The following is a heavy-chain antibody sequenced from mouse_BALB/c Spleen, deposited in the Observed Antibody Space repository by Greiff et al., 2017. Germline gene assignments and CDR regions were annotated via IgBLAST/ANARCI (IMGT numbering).Heavy chain of an antibody. V-gene: IGHV14-3*02. D-gene: IGHD1-1*02. Sequence: EVQLVESGAELVKPGASVKLSCTASGFNIKDTYMHWVKQRPEQGLEWIGRIDPANGNTKYDPKFQGKATITADTSSNTAYLQLSSLTSEDTAVYYFARDRGIYAMDYWGQGTSVTVSS. CDR1: GFNIKDTY. CDR2: IDPANGNT. J-gene: IGHJ4*01. CDR3: ARDRGIYAMDY.